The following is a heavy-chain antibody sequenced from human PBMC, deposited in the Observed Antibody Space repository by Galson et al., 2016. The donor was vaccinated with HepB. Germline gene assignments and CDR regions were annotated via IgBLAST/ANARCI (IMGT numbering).Heavy chain of an antibody. Sequence: SETLSLTCTVSDDSISSSSYYWGWVRQPPGKGLEWIGEIHHRRSSNFNPSLKSRVTISVDKSKNQFSLRLNSVTAADTAVYFCARGGDWRLDYWGQGSLVTVSS. CDR3: ARGGDWRLDY. V-gene: IGHV4-39*07. D-gene: IGHD2-21*02. CDR2: IHHRRSS. J-gene: IGHJ4*02. CDR1: DDSISSSSYY.